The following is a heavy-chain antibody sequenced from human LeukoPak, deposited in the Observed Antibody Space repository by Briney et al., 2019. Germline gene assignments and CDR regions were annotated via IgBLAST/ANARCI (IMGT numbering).Heavy chain of an antibody. CDR1: GFTFSSYG. J-gene: IGHJ3*02. CDR3: ASQQWLVSTFDI. V-gene: IGHV3-21*01. CDR2: ISSSSSYI. Sequence: GGSLRLSCAASGFTFSSYGMHWVRQAPGKGLEWVSSISSSSSYIYYADSVKGRFTISRDNAKNSLYLQMNSLRAEDTAVYYCASQQWLVSTFDIWGQGTMVTVSS. D-gene: IGHD6-19*01.